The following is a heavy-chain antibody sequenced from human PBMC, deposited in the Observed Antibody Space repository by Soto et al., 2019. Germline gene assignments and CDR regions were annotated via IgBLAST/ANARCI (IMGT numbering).Heavy chain of an antibody. V-gene: IGHV1-18*04. CDR1: GYTFTSYG. D-gene: IGHD2-2*01. Sequence: WASVKVFCKASGYTFTSYGISWVRQAPGQGLEWMGWISAYNGNTNYAQKLQGRVTMTTDTSTSTAYMELRSLRSDDTAVYYCASFPIESRDGHTGRFDYWGQGTLVTVSS. CDR3: ASFPIESRDGHTGRFDY. CDR2: ISAYNGNT. J-gene: IGHJ4*02.